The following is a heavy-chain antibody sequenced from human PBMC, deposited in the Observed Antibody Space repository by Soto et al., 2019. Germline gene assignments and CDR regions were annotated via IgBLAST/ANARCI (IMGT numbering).Heavy chain of an antibody. CDR1: GYTFTNYA. CDR3: ARDSHYSTDWQRFDS. CDR2: VNTYNGNP. D-gene: IGHD6-13*01. Sequence: QVPLVQSGVEVKKPGASVKVSCKASGYTFTNYAISWVRQAPGRGLEWMGWVNTYNGNPNYAQIFQGRVTMTTDTSTGTAYMELRRLKSDDSAVYYCARDSHYSTDWQRFDSWGQGTRVTVSS. J-gene: IGHJ4*02. V-gene: IGHV1-18*01.